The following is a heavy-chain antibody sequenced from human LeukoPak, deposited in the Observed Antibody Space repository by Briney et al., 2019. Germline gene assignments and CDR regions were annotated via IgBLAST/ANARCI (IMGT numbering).Heavy chain of an antibody. Sequence: PGGSLRLSCAASGFTFSGSAMHWVCQASGKGLEWVGRIKSKANNYATAYAASVKGRFTISRDDSENTAFLQMTSLKTEDTAAYYCTRRGDGDYGDYWGQGTLVTVSS. V-gene: IGHV3-73*01. CDR1: GFTFSGSA. CDR2: IKSKANNYAT. CDR3: TRRGDGDYGDY. D-gene: IGHD4-17*01. J-gene: IGHJ4*02.